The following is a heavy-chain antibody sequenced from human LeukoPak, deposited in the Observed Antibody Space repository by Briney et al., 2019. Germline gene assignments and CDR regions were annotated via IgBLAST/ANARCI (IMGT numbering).Heavy chain of an antibody. D-gene: IGHD6-13*01. V-gene: IGHV4-38-2*02. CDR1: GYSISSGFY. Sequence: SETLSLTCTVSGYSISSGFYWGWIRQPPGKGLEWIGSIYHSESTYYNPSLNSRVTISVDTSKNQFSLRLTSVTAADTAVYYCARAYSSSWCDAFDIWGQGTMVTVSS. CDR3: ARAYSSSWCDAFDI. J-gene: IGHJ3*02. CDR2: IYHSEST.